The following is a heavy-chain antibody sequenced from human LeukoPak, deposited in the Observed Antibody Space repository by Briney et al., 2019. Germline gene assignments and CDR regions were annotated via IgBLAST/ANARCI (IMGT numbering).Heavy chain of an antibody. CDR1: GYTFTGYY. CDR3: APTAEAYTSWWKV. J-gene: IGHJ4*02. D-gene: IGHD3-16*01. CDR2: INPDSGFT. V-gene: IGHV1-2*02. Sequence: ASVKVSCKASGYTFTGYYMHWVRQAPGQGLEWMGWINPDSGFTYYAQKFKGRVTMTRDTSISTAYLEVRSLTSDDTAVYYCAPTAEAYTSWWKVWGQGTLVTVSS.